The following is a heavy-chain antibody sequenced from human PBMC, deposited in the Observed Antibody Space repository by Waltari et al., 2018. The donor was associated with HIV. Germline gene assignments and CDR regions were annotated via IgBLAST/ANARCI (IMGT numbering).Heavy chain of an antibody. CDR3: VKTLDGDNSFFGH. CDR1: GFTFSTYA. V-gene: IGHV3-23*01. Sequence: EVQLLESGGDLVQPGGSLRLSCAASGFTFSTYAMAWVRQAPLKGLEWVSKLRGRDGSTEDADSVKGRFSISKDTSKNTLYLQMNSLRVEDTALYYCVKTLDGDNSFFGHWGQGAPVTVSS. D-gene: IGHD1-1*01. CDR2: LRGRDGST. J-gene: IGHJ4*02.